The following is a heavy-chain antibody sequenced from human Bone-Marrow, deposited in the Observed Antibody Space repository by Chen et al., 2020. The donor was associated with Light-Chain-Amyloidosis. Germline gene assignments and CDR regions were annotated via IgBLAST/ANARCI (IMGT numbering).Heavy chain of an antibody. J-gene: IGHJ2*01. CDR2: IWHTGNT. CDR3: AKDGLTPDTMSGYVDL. Sequence: QLQLQESGPGLVRPSETLSLTCTVAGGSISSSTFYWGWIRQAPGKGLEWIGSIWHTGNTHYRSSLKSRVTISVDTSKNEFSLTMTSVTAADTAIYYCAKDGLTPDTMSGYVDLWSRGTLVTVSS. V-gene: IGHV4-39*07. CDR1: GGSISSSTFY. D-gene: IGHD3-10*02.